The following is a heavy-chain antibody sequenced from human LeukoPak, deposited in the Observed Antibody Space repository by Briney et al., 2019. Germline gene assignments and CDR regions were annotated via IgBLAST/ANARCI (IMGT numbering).Heavy chain of an antibody. V-gene: IGHV3-23*01. CDR1: GFTFSSYA. J-gene: IGHJ4*02. CDR2: ISGSGGST. D-gene: IGHD3-10*01. CDR3: AKDGSYGSGSSYFDY. Sequence: GGSLRLSCAASGFTFSSYAMSWVRQAPGKGLEGVSAISGSGGSTYYADSVKGRFTISRDNSNNTLYLQMNSLRAEDTAVHYCAKDGSYGSGSSYFDYWGQGTLVTVSS.